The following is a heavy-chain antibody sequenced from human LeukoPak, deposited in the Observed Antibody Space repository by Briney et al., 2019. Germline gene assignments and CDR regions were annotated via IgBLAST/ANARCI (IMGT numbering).Heavy chain of an antibody. J-gene: IGHJ5*02. Sequence: SETLSLTCTVSGGSISRYYWSWIRQPAGKGLEWIGRVYTSGSTTYNPSLKSRVTMSIDTSKNQSSLKVSSVTAADTAVYYCARDSGTTGEVKFDPWGQGTLVTVSS. CDR2: VYTSGST. V-gene: IGHV4-4*07. CDR1: GGSISRYY. CDR3: ARDSGTTGEVKFDP. D-gene: IGHD3-10*01.